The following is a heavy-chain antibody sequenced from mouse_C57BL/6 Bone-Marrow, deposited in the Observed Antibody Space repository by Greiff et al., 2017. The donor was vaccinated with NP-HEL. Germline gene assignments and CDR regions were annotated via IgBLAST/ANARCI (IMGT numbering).Heavy chain of an antibody. J-gene: IGHJ4*01. CDR1: GYTFTDYY. CDR3: ARDYYGSSSYAMDY. CDR2: INPYNGGT. V-gene: IGHV1-19*01. Sequence: EVKLQESGPVLVKPGASVKMSCKASGYTFTDYYMNWVKQSHGKSLEWIGVINPYNGGTSYNQKFKGKATLTVDTSSSTAYMELNSLTSEDSAVYYCARDYYGSSSYAMDYWGQGTSVTVSS. D-gene: IGHD1-1*01.